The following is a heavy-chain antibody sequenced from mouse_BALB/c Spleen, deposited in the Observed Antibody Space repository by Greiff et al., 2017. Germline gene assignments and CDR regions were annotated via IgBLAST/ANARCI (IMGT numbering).Heavy chain of an antibody. CDR2: IDPENGDT. Sequence: VQLQQSGAELVRSGASVKLSCTASGFNIKDYYMHWVKQRPEQGLEWIGWIDPENGDTEYAPKFQGKATMTADTSSNTAYLQLSSLTSEDTAVYYCNARTGRELAYWGQGTLVTVSA. J-gene: IGHJ3*01. CDR1: GFNIKDYY. CDR3: NARTGRELAY. D-gene: IGHD4-1*01. V-gene: IGHV14-4*02.